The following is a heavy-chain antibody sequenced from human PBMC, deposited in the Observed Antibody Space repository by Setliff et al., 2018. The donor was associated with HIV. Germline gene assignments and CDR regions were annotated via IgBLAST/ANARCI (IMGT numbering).Heavy chain of an antibody. CDR1: GYRFSGYG. Sequence: ASVKVSCKASGYRFSGYGISWVRQAPGQGLEWMGWISADTGNTNFAQKFQGRVTLTTDTSTNTAYMELRSLRSDDTAVYYCARVRTLDTPVDAVDIWGQG. CDR3: ARVRTLDTPVDAVDI. CDR2: ISADTGNT. D-gene: IGHD2-15*01. V-gene: IGHV1-18*01. J-gene: IGHJ3*02.